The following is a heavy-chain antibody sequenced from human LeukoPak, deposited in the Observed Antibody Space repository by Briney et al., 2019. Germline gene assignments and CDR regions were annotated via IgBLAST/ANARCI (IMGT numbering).Heavy chain of an antibody. CDR2: IYPGDSDT. V-gene: IGHV5-51*01. J-gene: IGHJ5*02. CDR3: ARRLAAGGTNWFDP. Sequence: GESLKISCQGSGYIFTSYWIGWVRQLPGKGLEWMGIIYPGDSDTRYSPSFQGQVTISADKSISTAYLQWSSLKASDTAMYYCARRLAAGGTNWFDPWGQGTLVTVSS. D-gene: IGHD6-13*01. CDR1: GYIFTSYW.